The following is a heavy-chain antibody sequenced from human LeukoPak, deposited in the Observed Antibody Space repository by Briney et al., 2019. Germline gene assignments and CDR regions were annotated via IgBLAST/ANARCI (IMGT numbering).Heavy chain of an antibody. CDR1: GGSISSGGYY. CDR2: IYYSGST. J-gene: IGHJ4*02. D-gene: IGHD5-18*01. Sequence: PSETLSLTCTVSGGSISSGGYYWSWIRQHPGKGLEWIGYIYYSGSTYYNPSLKSRVTISVDTSKNQFSLKLSSVTAADTAVYYCARGGVDTAMALDYWGQGTLVTVSS. CDR3: ARGGVDTAMALDY. V-gene: IGHV4-31*03.